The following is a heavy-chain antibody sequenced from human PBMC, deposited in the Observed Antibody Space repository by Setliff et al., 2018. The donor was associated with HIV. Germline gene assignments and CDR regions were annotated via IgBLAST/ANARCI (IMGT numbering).Heavy chain of an antibody. D-gene: IGHD3-9*01. CDR3: ARGSGTFYDVLTFGP. CDR2: IYTSGST. CDR1: GGSITNGGYY. J-gene: IGHJ4*02. Sequence: SETLSLTCTVSGGSITNGGYYWSWIRQPAGKGLEWIGHIYTSGSTNFNPSLKSRVTISMDMSKNQFSLKLTSLTAADTAVYYCARGSGTFYDVLTFGPWGQGTLVTVS. V-gene: IGHV4-61*09.